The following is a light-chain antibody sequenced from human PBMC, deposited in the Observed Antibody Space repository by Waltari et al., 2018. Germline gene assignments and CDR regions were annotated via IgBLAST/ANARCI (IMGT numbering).Light chain of an antibody. V-gene: IGLV2-23*01. CDR1: SSDVGSYNL. J-gene: IGLJ3*02. CDR2: EGS. Sequence: QSALTQPASVSGSPGQSITISCTGTSSDVGSYNLVSWYQQHPGKAPKLMIYEGSKWPSGVANRFDGSKAGNTASLTSSGLQAEDEADYYCCSYAGSSTWVFGGGTKLTVL. CDR3: CSYAGSSTWV.